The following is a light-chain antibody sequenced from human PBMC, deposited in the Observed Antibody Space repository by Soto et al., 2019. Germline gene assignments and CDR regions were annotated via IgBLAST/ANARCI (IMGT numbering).Light chain of an antibody. V-gene: IGKV3-20*01. Sequence: ENVLTQSPGTLSLSPGERATLSCRASQSVSSSLAWYQQRPGQAPRLLIYGTSSRATGIPDRFSGSGSGTDFTLTIDRLEPEYVAVDYCQQYGSLPPPFAQGTTAGIK. CDR1: QSVSSS. J-gene: IGKJ1*01. CDR2: GTS. CDR3: QQYGSLPPP.